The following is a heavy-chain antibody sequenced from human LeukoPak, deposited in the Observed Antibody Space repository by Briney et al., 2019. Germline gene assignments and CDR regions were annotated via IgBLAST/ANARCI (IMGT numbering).Heavy chain of an antibody. V-gene: IGHV4-61*01. D-gene: IGHD1-1*01. Sequence: SETLSLTCTVCGGSVSSGSYYWSWIRQPPGRGLVWIGYIYYSGSTNYNPSPKSRVTISVDTSKNQFSLKLSSVTAADTAVYYCARDGDARGTGAFDIWGQGTMVTVSS. CDR2: IYYSGST. J-gene: IGHJ3*02. CDR1: GGSVSSGSYY. CDR3: ARDGDARGTGAFDI.